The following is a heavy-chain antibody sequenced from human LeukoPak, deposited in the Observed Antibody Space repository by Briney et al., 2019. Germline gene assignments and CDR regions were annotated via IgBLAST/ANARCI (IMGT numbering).Heavy chain of an antibody. J-gene: IGHJ5*02. CDR1: GGSISSSSYY. CDR3: ARDRGRRVFGVVIGASNWFDP. Sequence: SETLSLTCTVSGGSISSSSYYWGWIRQPPGKGLEWIGSIYYSGSTYYNPSLKSRVTISVDTSKNQFSLKLSSVTAADTAVYYCARDRGRRVFGVVIGASNWFDPWGQGTLVTVSS. V-gene: IGHV4-39*07. CDR2: IYYSGST. D-gene: IGHD3-3*01.